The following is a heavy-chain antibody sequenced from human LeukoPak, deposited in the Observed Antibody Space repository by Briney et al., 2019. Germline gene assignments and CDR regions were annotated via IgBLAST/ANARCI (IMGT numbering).Heavy chain of an antibody. CDR2: ISSMISYI. J-gene: IGHJ3*02. D-gene: IGHD6-19*01. V-gene: IGHV3-21*01. CDR3: ARGRRSGSYDAFDI. CDR1: GFTFSSYI. Sequence: GGSLRLSCAASGFTFSSYIMNWVRQAPGKGLEWVSSISSMISYIYYADSVKGRLTTSRDNAKISLYLKMNSLSAEDTDVYYCARGRRSGSYDAFDIWGQGTMVTVSS.